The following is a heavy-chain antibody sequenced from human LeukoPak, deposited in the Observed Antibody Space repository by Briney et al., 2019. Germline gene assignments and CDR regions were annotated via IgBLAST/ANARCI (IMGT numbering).Heavy chain of an antibody. D-gene: IGHD4-17*01. V-gene: IGHV1-18*01. CDR1: GYTFTSYG. J-gene: IGHJ6*02. Sequence: GASVKVSCKASGYTFTSYGISWVRQAPGQGLEWMGWISAYNGNTNYAQKLQGRVTMTTDTSTSTAYMELRSLRSDDTAVYYCARDRVTTHPYYYGMDVWGQGTTVTVSS. CDR3: ARDRVTTHPYYYGMDV. CDR2: ISAYNGNT.